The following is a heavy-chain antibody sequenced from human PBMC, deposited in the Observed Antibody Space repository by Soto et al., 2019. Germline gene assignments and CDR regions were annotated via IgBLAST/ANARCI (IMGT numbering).Heavy chain of an antibody. J-gene: IGHJ6*02. Sequence: QVQLVQSGAEVKKPGSLVKVSCKASGDTFSRYSIIWVRQAPGQGLEWMGGIFAGFGTATYAQQFHGRVLIIADESTTTAYMELTSLTYEDTAVYYCAVGASAAAAWYSHGMDVWGQGTTVTVSS. CDR3: AVGASAAAAWYSHGMDV. V-gene: IGHV1-69*12. D-gene: IGHD1-26*01. CDR2: IFAGFGTA. CDR1: GDTFSRYS.